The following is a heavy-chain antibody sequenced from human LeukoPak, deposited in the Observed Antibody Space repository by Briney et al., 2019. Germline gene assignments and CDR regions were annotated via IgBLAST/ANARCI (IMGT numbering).Heavy chain of an antibody. V-gene: IGHV1-69*13. CDR1: GGTFSSYA. CDR3: ARWSGITMIVVVDGDGAFDI. Sequence: EASVTVSFTSSGGTFSSYATSWVRQAPGQGLEGMGGIIPIFGTANNAQKFQGTVTITADDSTSTAYMELSSLRSEDTAVYYSARWSGITMIVVVDGDGAFDIWGQGTMVTVSS. D-gene: IGHD3-22*01. CDR2: IIPIFGTA. J-gene: IGHJ3*02.